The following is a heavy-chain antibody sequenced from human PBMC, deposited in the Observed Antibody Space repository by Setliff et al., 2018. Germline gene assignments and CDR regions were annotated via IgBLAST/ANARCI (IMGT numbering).Heavy chain of an antibody. V-gene: IGHV4-39*01. J-gene: IGHJ3*01. D-gene: IGHD3-3*01. CDR1: GASVSNVNYY. CDR2: IYYSGKT. CDR3: ASIGHFDFWRGFGVGAFDL. Sequence: SETLSLTCSVSGASVSNVNYYWGWIRQPPGKGLEWVASIYYSGKTYSHPSFKSRVTMSLDKSKNQFSLKLASVTAADTALYYCASIGHFDFWRGFGVGAFDLWGHGSVVTVSS.